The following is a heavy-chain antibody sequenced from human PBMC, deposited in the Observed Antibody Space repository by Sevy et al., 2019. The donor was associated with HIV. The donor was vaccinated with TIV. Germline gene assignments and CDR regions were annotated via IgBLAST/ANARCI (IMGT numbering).Heavy chain of an antibody. V-gene: IGHV4-38-2*01. Sequence: SETLSRTCAVSGYSISSGYQWGWIRQPPGKGLEWIGTIYHSGSTYYNPSLKSRVTISVDTSKNQFSLKLNSMTAADTAVYFCARVAAYWGQGILLTVSS. J-gene: IGHJ4*02. CDR1: GYSISSGYQ. CDR2: IYHSGST. D-gene: IGHD6-25*01. CDR3: ARVAAY.